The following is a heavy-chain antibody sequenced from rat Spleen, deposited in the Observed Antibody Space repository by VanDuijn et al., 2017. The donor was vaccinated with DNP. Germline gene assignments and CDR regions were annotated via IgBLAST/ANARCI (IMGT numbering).Heavy chain of an antibody. CDR3: ARHGLRRVVPSYFDF. V-gene: IGHV5-7*01. CDR1: GFTFSDYN. J-gene: IGHJ1*01. CDR2: ISYDGSST. D-gene: IGHD1-11*01. Sequence: EVQLVESGGGLVQPGRSLKLSCAASGFTFSDYNMAWVRQAPKKGLEWVATISYDGSSTYYRDSVKGRFTISRDNAKSTLYLQRDSLRSEDTATYYCARHGLRRVVPSYFDFWGPGTMVTVSS.